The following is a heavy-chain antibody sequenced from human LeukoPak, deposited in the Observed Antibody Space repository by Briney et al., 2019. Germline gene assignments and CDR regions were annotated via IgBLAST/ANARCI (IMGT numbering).Heavy chain of an antibody. CDR3: AREHPHWHSGSFRDAFDI. CDR2: IIPVFGTA. CDR1: GATFTTYA. Sequence: SAKVSCKASGATFTTYAIIWVRQAPGQGLEWMGGIIPVFGTANYAQKFQGRVTITADESTSTAYMELSSLRSEDTAVYYCAREHPHWHSGSFRDAFDIWGQGTMVTVSS. J-gene: IGHJ3*02. V-gene: IGHV1-69*13. D-gene: IGHD1-26*01.